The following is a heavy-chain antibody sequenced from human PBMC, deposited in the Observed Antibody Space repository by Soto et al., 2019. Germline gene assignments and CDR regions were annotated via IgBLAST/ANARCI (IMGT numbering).Heavy chain of an antibody. CDR2: IYSGGST. CDR3: ARGVYSNYSTPSFHYYYYMDV. Sequence: GGSLRLSCAASGFTVSSNYMSWVRQAPGKGLEWVSVIYSGGSTYYADSVKGRFTISRHNSKNTLYLQMNSLRAEDTAVYYCARGVYSNYSTPSFHYYYYMDVWGKGTTVTVSS. V-gene: IGHV3-53*04. D-gene: IGHD4-4*01. J-gene: IGHJ6*03. CDR1: GFTVSSNY.